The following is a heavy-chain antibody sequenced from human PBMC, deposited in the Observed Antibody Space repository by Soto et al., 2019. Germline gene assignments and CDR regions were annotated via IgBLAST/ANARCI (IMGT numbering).Heavy chain of an antibody. Sequence: PVGSLRLSCAASGFTFSSYGMHWVRQAPGKGLEWVAVISYDGSNKYYADSVKGRFTISRDNSKNTLYLQMNSLRAEDTAVYYCAKDASYSSSWFDNWFDPWGQGTLVTVSS. D-gene: IGHD6-13*01. CDR3: AKDASYSSSWFDNWFDP. CDR1: GFTFSSYG. J-gene: IGHJ5*02. V-gene: IGHV3-30*18. CDR2: ISYDGSNK.